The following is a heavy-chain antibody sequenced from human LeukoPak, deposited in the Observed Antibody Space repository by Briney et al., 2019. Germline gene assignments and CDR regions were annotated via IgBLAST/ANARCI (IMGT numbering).Heavy chain of an antibody. J-gene: IGHJ5*02. CDR2: IYHSGST. CDR1: GGSISSGGYS. CDR3: ARDRAPYGGWFDP. V-gene: IGHV4-30-2*01. Sequence: PSETLSLTCAVSGGSISSGGYSWSWIRQPPGKGLEWIGYIYHSGSTYYNPSLKSRVTISVDRSKNQFSLKLSSVTAADTAVYYCARDRAPYGGWFDPWGQGTLVTVSS. D-gene: IGHD4-17*01.